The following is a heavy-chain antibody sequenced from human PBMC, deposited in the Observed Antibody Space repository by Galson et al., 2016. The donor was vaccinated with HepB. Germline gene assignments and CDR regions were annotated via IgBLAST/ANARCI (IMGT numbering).Heavy chain of an antibody. D-gene: IGHD6-13*01. CDR2: INSDGSRT. CDR3: ARDSAAAGTEWFDP. Sequence: SLRLSCAASGFTFSSDWMYWVRQAPGKGLVWVSRINSDGSRTNYADSVKGRFTISRDNAKNTLYLQMNSLRAEDPAVYYCARDSAAAGTEWFDPWGQGTLVTVSS. CDR1: GFTFSSDW. J-gene: IGHJ5*02. V-gene: IGHV3-74*01.